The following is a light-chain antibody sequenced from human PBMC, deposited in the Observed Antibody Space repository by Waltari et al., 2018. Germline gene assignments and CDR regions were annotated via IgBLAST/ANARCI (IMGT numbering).Light chain of an antibody. CDR2: GAS. V-gene: IGKV3-15*01. Sequence: EVVMTQSPATLSVSPGERVTLSCKASQSIDNNLAWYQQKPGQAPRLLIYGASTRATGVPARFSGRVSGTEFTLTISSLQSEDCGVFYCQQYNRWPPLTFGGGTRVEIK. J-gene: IGKJ4*01. CDR1: QSIDNN. CDR3: QQYNRWPPLT.